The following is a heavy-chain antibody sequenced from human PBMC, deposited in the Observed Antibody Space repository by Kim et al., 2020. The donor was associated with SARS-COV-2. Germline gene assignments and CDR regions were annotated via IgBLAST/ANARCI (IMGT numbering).Heavy chain of an antibody. Sequence: SVKVSCKASGGTFSSYAISWVRQAPGQGLEWMGGIIPIFGTANCAQKFQGRVTITADESTSTAYMELSSLRSEDTAVYYCARGYSSSWYPEYFQHWGQGTLVTVSS. CDR3: ARGYSSSWYPEYFQH. V-gene: IGHV1-69*13. CDR2: IIPIFGTA. CDR1: GGTFSSYA. J-gene: IGHJ1*01. D-gene: IGHD6-13*01.